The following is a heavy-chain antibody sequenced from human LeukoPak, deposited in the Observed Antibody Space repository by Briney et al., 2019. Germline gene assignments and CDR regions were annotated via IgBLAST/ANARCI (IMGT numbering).Heavy chain of an antibody. J-gene: IGHJ5*02. CDR1: GYSFTSYW. V-gene: IGHV5-51*01. CDR2: IYPGDSDT. D-gene: IGHD2-2*01. CDR3: ARRLGYCSSTSCYAWFDP. Sequence: SGESLKISCKGSGYSFTSYWIAWVRQMPGKGLEWMGIIYPGDSDTRYGPSFQGQVTISADKSISTAYLQWSSLKASDTAMYYCARRLGYCSSTSCYAWFDPWGQGTLVTVSS.